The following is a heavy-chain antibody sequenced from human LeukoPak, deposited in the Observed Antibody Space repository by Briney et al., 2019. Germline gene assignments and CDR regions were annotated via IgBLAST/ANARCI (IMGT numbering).Heavy chain of an antibody. D-gene: IGHD5-18*01. V-gene: IGHV4-39*07. J-gene: IGHJ4*02. CDR1: GGSISSYY. Sequence: SETLSLTCTVSGGSISSYYWGWIRQPPGKGLEWIGSIYYSGSTYYNPSLKSRVTISVDTSKNQFSLKLSSVTAADTAVYYCARGYSYGFSLGYWGQGTLVTVSS. CDR3: ARGYSYGFSLGY. CDR2: IYYSGST.